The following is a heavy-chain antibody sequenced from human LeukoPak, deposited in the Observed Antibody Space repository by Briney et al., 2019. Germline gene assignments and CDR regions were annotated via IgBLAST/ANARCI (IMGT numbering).Heavy chain of an antibody. CDR3: AREFDSSGYYYFDY. V-gene: IGHV3-21*01. CDR1: GFTFSSYS. D-gene: IGHD3-22*01. Sequence: PGGSLRLSCAASGFTFSSYSMNWVRQAPGKGLEWVSSISSSSSYIYYADSVKGRFTISRDNAKNSLYLQMNSLRAGDTAVYYCAREFDSSGYYYFDYWGQGTLVTVSS. J-gene: IGHJ4*02. CDR2: ISSSSSYI.